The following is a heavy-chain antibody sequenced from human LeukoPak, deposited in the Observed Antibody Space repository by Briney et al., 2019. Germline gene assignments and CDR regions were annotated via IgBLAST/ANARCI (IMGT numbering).Heavy chain of an antibody. CDR2: IIPYNCKT. Sequence: GASVKVSCKASGYTFTIYGIIWVRHAPGQGLEWRGWIIPYNCKTNYSQKRHGKLTMTTDTSTSTAYVQLRSLRSDDTAVCYCARGLRYFDCPGESDAFDIWGQGTMVTVSS. D-gene: IGHD3-9*01. J-gene: IGHJ3*02. CDR1: GYTFTIYG. V-gene: IGHV1-18*01. CDR3: ARGLRYFDCPGESDAFDI.